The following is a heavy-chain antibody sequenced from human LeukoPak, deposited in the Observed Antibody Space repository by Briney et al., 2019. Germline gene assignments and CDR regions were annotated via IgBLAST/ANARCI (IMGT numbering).Heavy chain of an antibody. V-gene: IGHV3-48*03. CDR1: GFTFSNYE. CDR2: ISSSGSDI. D-gene: IGHD3-10*01. Sequence: GGSLRLSCAASGFTFSNYEMHWVRQAPGKGLEWVSYISSSGSDIYYADSVKGRFTISRDNAKNSLYLQMNSLRAEDTAVYYCARDRGNSYYYGSGSLDVWGKGTTVTVSS. J-gene: IGHJ6*04. CDR3: ARDRGNSYYYGSGSLDV.